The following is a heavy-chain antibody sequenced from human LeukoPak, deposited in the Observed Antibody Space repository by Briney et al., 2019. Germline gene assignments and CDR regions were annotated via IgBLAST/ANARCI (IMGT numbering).Heavy chain of an antibody. Sequence: PGGSLRLSCAASGFTFSSYWMSWVRQAPGKGLEWVANIKQDGSEKYYVDSVKGRFTISRDNAKNSLYLQMNSLTADDTAVYFCARGANYPDYWGQGTLVTVSS. CDR1: GFTFSSYW. CDR3: ARGANYPDY. CDR2: IKQDGSEK. D-gene: IGHD3-10*01. J-gene: IGHJ4*02. V-gene: IGHV3-7*03.